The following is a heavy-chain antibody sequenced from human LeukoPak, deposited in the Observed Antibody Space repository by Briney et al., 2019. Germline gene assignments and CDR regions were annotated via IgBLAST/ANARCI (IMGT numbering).Heavy chain of an antibody. V-gene: IGHV1-46*01. CDR1: GYTFTSYY. CDR2: INPSGGSK. D-gene: IGHD3-22*01. J-gene: IGHJ4*02. CDR3: ARGDDSSGYYYVFDY. Sequence: ASVKVSCKASGYTFTSYYMHWVRQAPGQGLEWMGIINPSGGSKSYAQKFQGRVTMNRDTSTSTVYMELSSLRSEDTAVYYCARGDDSSGYYYVFDYWGQGTLVTVSS.